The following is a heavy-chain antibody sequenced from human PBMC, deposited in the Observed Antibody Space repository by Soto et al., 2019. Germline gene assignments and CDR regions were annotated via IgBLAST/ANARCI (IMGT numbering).Heavy chain of an antibody. CDR2: VEIENDER. CDR3: AAVRGKVVSFAFDL. J-gene: IGHJ4*02. Sequence: EVLLQQSGAEARKPGTPVKISCKVSGNTFTDLHMHWVKQAPGKGLEWLGLVEIENDERLYAEKFRGRLNINADTPGQITYMVLPSLTSDATSMYFCAAVRGKVVSFAFDLWGQGTLVTVAA. CDR1: GNTFTDLH. D-gene: IGHD2-15*01. V-gene: IGHV1-69-2*01.